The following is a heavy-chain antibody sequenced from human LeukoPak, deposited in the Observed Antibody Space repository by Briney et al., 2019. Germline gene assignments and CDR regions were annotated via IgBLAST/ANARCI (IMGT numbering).Heavy chain of an antibody. J-gene: IGHJ4*02. Sequence: GGSLRLSCVGSGFTSSSHWMSWVRQAPGRGPEWVANIKQDGSGVDYVESVKGRFTISRDNAKSSLYLQMNSLRAEDTAIYYCERDFIWGQGTPVTVSS. D-gene: IGHD3-10*01. V-gene: IGHV3-7*05. CDR1: GFTSSSHW. CDR2: IKQDGSGV. CDR3: ERDFI.